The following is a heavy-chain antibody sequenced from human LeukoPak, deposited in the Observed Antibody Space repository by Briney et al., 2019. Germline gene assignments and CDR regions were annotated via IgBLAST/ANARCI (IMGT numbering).Heavy chain of an antibody. D-gene: IGHD5-18*01. V-gene: IGHV1-18*01. J-gene: IGHJ4*02. Sequence: ASVTVSCKASGHTFTSYGINWVRQAPGQGREGMGWISPYNGDTNYTQKFQGRLTMTTDTSTTTAYMELSSLRSDDTAVYYCARAYSYGYGPLDYWGQGTLVTVSP. CDR2: ISPYNGDT. CDR3: ARAYSYGYGPLDY. CDR1: GHTFTSYG.